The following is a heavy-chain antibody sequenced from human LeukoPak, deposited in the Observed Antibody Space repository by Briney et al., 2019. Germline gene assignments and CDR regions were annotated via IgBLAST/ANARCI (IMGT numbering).Heavy chain of an antibody. V-gene: IGHV3-74*01. CDR2: INSGGSVT. D-gene: IGHD6-19*01. Sequence: GALRLSCAASGFTFTNHWMHWVRQAPGKGLVWVSRINSGGSVTNYADSVKGRFTISRDNAKNTLYLQLNSLRAEDMAVYYCAKSNLYTSGWYQYWGQGTLVTVSS. CDR1: GFTFTNHW. J-gene: IGHJ4*02. CDR3: AKSNLYTSGWYQY.